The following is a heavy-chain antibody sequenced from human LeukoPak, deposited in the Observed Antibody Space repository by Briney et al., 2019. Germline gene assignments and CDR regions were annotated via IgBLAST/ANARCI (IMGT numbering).Heavy chain of an antibody. CDR1: GFTFSSYS. V-gene: IGHV3-21*01. Sequence: GGSLRLSCAASGFTFSSYSMNWVRQAPGKGLEWVSSISSSSSYIYYADSVKGRFTISRDNAKNSLYLQMNSLRAEDTAVYYCARDGPNYGSGSYYFDYWGREPWSPSPQ. D-gene: IGHD3-10*01. CDR2: ISSSSSYI. CDR3: ARDGPNYGSGSYYFDY. J-gene: IGHJ4*02.